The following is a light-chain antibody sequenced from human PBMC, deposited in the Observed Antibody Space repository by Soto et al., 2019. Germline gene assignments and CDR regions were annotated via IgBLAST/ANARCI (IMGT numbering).Light chain of an antibody. CDR3: QQYNNWPPLT. V-gene: IGKV3-15*01. J-gene: IGKJ4*01. CDR2: GAS. CDR1: QSVSSN. Sequence: IVXTXSXXXXXXXXGXXXTLSCRASQSVSSNLAWYQQKPGQAPRLLIYGASTRXTGIPAXFXXXXXXXXXXXXXSSLQSEDFAVYYCQQYNNWPPLTFGGGTKVEIK.